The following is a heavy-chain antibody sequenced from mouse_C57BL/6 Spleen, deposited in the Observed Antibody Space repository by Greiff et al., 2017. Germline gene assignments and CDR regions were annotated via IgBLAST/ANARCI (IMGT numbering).Heavy chain of an antibody. Sequence: EVQVVESGGGLVQSGRSLRLSCATSGFTFSDFYMEWVRQAPGKGLEWIAASRNKANDYTTEYSASVKGRFIVSRDTSQSILYLQMNALRAEDTAIYYCARRSVYGNFDYWGQGTTLTVSS. V-gene: IGHV7-1*01. CDR2: SRNKANDYTT. CDR1: GFTFSDFY. D-gene: IGHD2-1*01. J-gene: IGHJ2*01. CDR3: ARRSVYGNFDY.